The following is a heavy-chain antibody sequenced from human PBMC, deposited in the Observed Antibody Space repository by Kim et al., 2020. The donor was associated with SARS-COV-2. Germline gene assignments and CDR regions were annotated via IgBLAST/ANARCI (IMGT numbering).Heavy chain of an antibody. J-gene: IGHJ4*02. CDR3: AKDIGVYGSGSFRASIDY. V-gene: IGHV3-9*01. CDR2: ISWNSGSI. Sequence: GGSLRLSCAASGFTFDDYAMHWVRQAPGKGLEWVSGISWNSGSIGYADSVKGRFTISRDNAKNSLYLQMNSLRAEDTALYYCAKDIGVYGSGSFRASIDYWGQGTLVTVSS. D-gene: IGHD3-10*01. CDR1: GFTFDDYA.